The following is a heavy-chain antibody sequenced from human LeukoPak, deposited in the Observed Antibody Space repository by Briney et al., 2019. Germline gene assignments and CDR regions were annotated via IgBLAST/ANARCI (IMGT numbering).Heavy chain of an antibody. CDR3: AKGRGPAAVAPDY. D-gene: IGHD2-2*01. Sequence: AGGSLRLSCAASGFTFSNYGMNWVRQAPGKGLEWVSAIFGSGGSTYYADSVKGRFTISRDNSKNTLYLQMNSLRAGDTAVYYCAKGRGPAAVAPDYWGQGTLVTVSS. J-gene: IGHJ4*02. CDR2: IFGSGGST. CDR1: GFTFSNYG. V-gene: IGHV3-23*01.